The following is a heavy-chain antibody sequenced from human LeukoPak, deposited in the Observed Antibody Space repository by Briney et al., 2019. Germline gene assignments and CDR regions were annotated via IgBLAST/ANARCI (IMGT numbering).Heavy chain of an antibody. D-gene: IGHD2-8*01. CDR3: ARDANGVLGDY. CDR2: ISVYSGTT. V-gene: IGHV1-18*01. J-gene: IGHJ4*02. Sequence: ASVKVSCKASGYTFSSYGISWVRQAPGQGLEWMGWISVYSGTTNYAQSFQGRATMTTDTSTTTAYMELRSLRSDDTAVYYCARDANGVLGDYWGQGTLVTVSS. CDR1: GYTFSSYG.